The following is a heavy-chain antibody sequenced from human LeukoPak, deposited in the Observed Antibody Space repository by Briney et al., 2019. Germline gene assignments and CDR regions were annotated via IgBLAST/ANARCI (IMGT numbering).Heavy chain of an antibody. D-gene: IGHD3-16*02. J-gene: IGHJ3*02. CDR1: GGSISSYY. CDR3: ARDALYDYVWGSYRDPPDAFDI. Sequence: PSETLSLTCTVSGGSISSYYWSWIRQPAGKGLEWIGRIYTSGSTNYNPSLKSRVTMSVDTSKNQFSLKLSSVTAADTAVYYCARDALYDYVWGSYRDPPDAFDIWAKGQWSPSLQ. V-gene: IGHV4-4*07. CDR2: IYTSGST.